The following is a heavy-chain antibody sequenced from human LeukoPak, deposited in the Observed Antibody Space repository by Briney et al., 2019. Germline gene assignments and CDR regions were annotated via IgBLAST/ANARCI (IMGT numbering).Heavy chain of an antibody. V-gene: IGHV3-7*01. CDR2: IKQDRSEK. CDR1: GFTFSSYW. Sequence: GGSLRLSCAASGFTFSSYWMSWVRQAPGKGMEWVANIKQDRSEKYYVDSVKGRFTISRDNAKNSLYLQMNSLRAEDTAVYYCARDFYGGNSPSYAFDIWGQGTMVTVSS. D-gene: IGHD4-23*01. CDR3: ARDFYGGNSPSYAFDI. J-gene: IGHJ3*02.